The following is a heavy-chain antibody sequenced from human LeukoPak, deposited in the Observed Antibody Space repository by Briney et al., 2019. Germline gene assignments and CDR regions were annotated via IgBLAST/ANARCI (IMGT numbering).Heavy chain of an antibody. D-gene: IGHD6-13*01. CDR3: ARDKRGRSSSWYYDY. V-gene: IGHV1-2*02. CDR2: INPNSGGT. J-gene: IGHJ4*02. Sequence: RASVKVSCKASGYTFTGYYMHWVRQAPGQGLEWMGWINPNSGGTNYAQKFQGRVTMTRDTSISTAYMELSRLRSDGTAVYYCARDKRGRSSSWYYDYWGQGTLVTVSS. CDR1: GYTFTGYY.